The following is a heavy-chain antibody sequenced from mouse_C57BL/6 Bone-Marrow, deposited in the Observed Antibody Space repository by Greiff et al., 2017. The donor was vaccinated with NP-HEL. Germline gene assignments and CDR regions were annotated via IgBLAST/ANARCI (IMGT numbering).Heavy chain of an antibody. V-gene: IGHV1-81*01. CDR1: GYTFTSYG. J-gene: IGHJ2*01. D-gene: IGHD1-1*01. Sequence: SGAELARPGASVKLSCKASGYTFTSYGISWVKQRTGQGLEWIGEIYPRSGNTYYNEKFKGKATLTADKSSSTAYMELRSLTSEDSAVYFCARRHYYGSSRYYFDYWGQGTTLTVSS. CDR2: IYPRSGNT. CDR3: ARRHYYGSSRYYFDY.